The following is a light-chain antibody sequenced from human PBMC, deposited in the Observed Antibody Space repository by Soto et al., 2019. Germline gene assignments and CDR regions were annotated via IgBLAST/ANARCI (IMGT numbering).Light chain of an antibody. CDR3: QHFGSSLT. CDR2: GAS. J-gene: IGKJ4*01. Sequence: EIVMTQSPATLSVSPGDKATLSCRASQSVSSDLAWYQHKAGQAPRLLIYGASSRATAIPDRFSGSGSGTDFTLTINRLEPEDFAVYYCQHFGSSLTFGGGTKVDIK. V-gene: IGKV3-20*01. CDR1: QSVSSD.